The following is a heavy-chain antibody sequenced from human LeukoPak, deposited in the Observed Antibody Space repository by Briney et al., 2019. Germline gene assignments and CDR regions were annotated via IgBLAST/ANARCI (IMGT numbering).Heavy chain of an antibody. CDR2: ISAYNGNT. D-gene: IGHD1-26*01. CDR3: ASRGSISGRYDFDY. V-gene: IGHV1-18*01. J-gene: IGHJ4*02. CDR1: GYTFTSYG. Sequence: GSVTVSCKASGYTFTSYGISWVRRAPGQGLEWMGWISAYNGNTNYAQKLQGRITMTTDTSTSTAYMELRSLRSDDTAVYYCASRGSISGRYDFDYCGQRTLVTDSS.